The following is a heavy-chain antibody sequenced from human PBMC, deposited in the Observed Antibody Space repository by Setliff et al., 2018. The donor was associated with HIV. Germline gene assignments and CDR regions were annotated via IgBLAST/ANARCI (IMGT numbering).Heavy chain of an antibody. D-gene: IGHD6-6*01. CDR2: MNPNSGNT. J-gene: IGHJ4*02. V-gene: IGHV1-8*02. CDR1: GYTLTGSD. Sequence: GASVKVSCKASGYTLTGSDINWVRQATGQGLEWLGWMNPNSGNTGYAQKFQGRVTMTRDTSISTAYMELSNLRSEDTAVYYWARRMAARLALEYWGQGTLVTVS. CDR3: ARRMAARLALEY.